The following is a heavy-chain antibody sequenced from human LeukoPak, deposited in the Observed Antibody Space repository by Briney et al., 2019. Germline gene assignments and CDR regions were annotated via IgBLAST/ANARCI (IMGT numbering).Heavy chain of an antibody. CDR3: ATRGGTFDY. D-gene: IGHD3-10*01. Sequence: ASVKVSCKASGYTFTSYGISWVRQAPGQGLEWMGIINPSGGTTNYAQNFQGRVTMTRDTSTSTVYMELSSLRSEDTAVYYCATRGGTFDYWGQGTLVTVSS. CDR1: GYTFTSYG. J-gene: IGHJ4*02. V-gene: IGHV1-46*01. CDR2: INPSGGTT.